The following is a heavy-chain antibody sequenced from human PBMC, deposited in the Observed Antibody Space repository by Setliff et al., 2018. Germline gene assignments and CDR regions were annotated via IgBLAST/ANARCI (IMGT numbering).Heavy chain of an antibody. CDR1: GHIFNSYG. CDR2: ISSYNDVT. V-gene: IGHV1-18*01. CDR3: AISTLSICSGGSCPNAFDV. Sequence: GASVKVSCKASGHIFNSYGISWVRQAPGKGLEWVGWISSYNDVTTYAQRFQGRVTLTKDTSTSAAYMELRSLRSDDSAVYYCAISTLSICSGGSCPNAFDVWGQGTMVT. D-gene: IGHD2-15*01. J-gene: IGHJ3*01.